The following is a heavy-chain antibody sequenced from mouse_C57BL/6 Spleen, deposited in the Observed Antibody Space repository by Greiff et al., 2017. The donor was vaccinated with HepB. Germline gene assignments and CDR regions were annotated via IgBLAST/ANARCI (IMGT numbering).Heavy chain of an antibody. Sequence: EVKVEESGGGLVKPGGSLKLSCAASGFTFSDYGMHWVRQAPEKGLEWVAYISSGSSTIYYADTVKGRFTISRDNAKNTLFLQMTSLRSEDTAMYYCARGNDGYLDYWGQGTTLTVSS. J-gene: IGHJ2*01. CDR2: ISSGSSTI. V-gene: IGHV5-17*01. CDR3: ARGNDGYLDY. CDR1: GFTFSDYG. D-gene: IGHD2-3*01.